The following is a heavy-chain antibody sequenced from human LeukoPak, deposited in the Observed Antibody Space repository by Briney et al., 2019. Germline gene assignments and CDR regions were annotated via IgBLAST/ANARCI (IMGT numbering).Heavy chain of an antibody. CDR3: ARGEWELVAFDI. CDR2: IYHSGST. D-gene: IGHD1-26*01. V-gene: IGHV4-30-2*01. CDR1: GGSISSGGYY. Sequence: SQTLSLTCTVSGGSISSGGYYWNWIRQPPGKGLEWIGYIYHSGSTYYNPSLKSRVTILVDRSKNQFSLKLSSVTVADTAVYYCARGEWELVAFDIWGQGTMVTVSS. J-gene: IGHJ3*02.